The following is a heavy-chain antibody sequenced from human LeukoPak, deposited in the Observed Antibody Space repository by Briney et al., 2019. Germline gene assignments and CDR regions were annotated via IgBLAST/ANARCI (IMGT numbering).Heavy chain of an antibody. Sequence: GGSLRLSCAASGFMFSSNWMSWVRLAPGKGLEWVANIKEDGTETYYVDSVKDRFTISRDNAKNSLYLQMNSLRVEDTAVYYCAKEGRSLQTYWGQGTLVTVSS. V-gene: IGHV3-7*03. CDR3: AKEGRSLQTY. D-gene: IGHD5-24*01. CDR2: IKEDGTET. J-gene: IGHJ4*02. CDR1: GFMFSSNW.